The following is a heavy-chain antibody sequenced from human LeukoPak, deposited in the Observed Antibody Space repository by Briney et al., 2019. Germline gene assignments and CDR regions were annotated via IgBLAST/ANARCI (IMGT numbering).Heavy chain of an antibody. D-gene: IGHD1-14*01. CDR2: INPSGGST. CDR1: GGTFNNDV. V-gene: IGHV1-46*02. Sequence: VASVKVSCKASGGTFNNDVISWVRQAPGQGLEWMGIINPSGGSTSYAQKFQGRVTMTRDTSTSTVYMELSSLRSEDTAVYYCATISGAYDGTAFDIWGQGTMVTVSS. CDR3: ATISGAYDGTAFDI. J-gene: IGHJ3*02.